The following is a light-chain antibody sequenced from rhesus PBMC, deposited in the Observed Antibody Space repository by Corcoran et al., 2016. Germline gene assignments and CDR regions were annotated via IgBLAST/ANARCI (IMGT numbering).Light chain of an antibody. Sequence: DIQMTQSPSSLSASVGDRVTITCQASQGISNWLAWYQQKPGKATKLLIYAASSLQSGVPSRFSGSGSGTEVTLTISSLQPEDCATYYCQQHNSNPRTFGQGTKVEIK. CDR1: QGISNW. CDR2: AAS. CDR3: QQHNSNPRT. V-gene: IGKV1-33*02. J-gene: IGKJ1*01.